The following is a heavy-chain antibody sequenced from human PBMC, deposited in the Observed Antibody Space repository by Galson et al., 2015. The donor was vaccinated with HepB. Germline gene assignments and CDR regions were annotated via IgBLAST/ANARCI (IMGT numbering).Heavy chain of an antibody. D-gene: IGHD2-21*01. CDR2: INQDGSEK. CDR1: GFKFSSYW. V-gene: IGHV3-7*03. Sequence: SLRLSCAVSGFKFSSYWMSWVRQAPGKGLEWVANINQDGSEKNSVESVKGRFTISRDNAKNSLDLQMNSLRDDDTAMYYCAPDPISPRIGYWGQGTLVTVSS. J-gene: IGHJ4*02. CDR3: APDPISPRIGY.